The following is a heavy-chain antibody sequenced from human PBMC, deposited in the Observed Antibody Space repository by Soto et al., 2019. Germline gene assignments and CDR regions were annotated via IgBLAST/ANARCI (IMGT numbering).Heavy chain of an antibody. D-gene: IGHD2-21*01. CDR1: GFTFSNYG. CDR2: INAPGETK. J-gene: IGHJ4*02. V-gene: IGHV3-48*04. CDR3: ARDPEGINDFDY. Sequence: EVQLVESGGGLVQPGGSLRLSCAASGFTFSNYGMNWARQAPGRGLEWVTHINAPGETKSYSDSVKGRFTISRDDAKNSLYLQMNRLTAHDTAIYYCARDPEGINDFDYWGQGTLVTVSS.